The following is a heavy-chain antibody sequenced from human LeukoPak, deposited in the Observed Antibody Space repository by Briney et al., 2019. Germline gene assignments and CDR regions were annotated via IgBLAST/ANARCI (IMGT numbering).Heavy chain of an antibody. CDR2: ISGSGGRT. V-gene: IGHV3-23*01. J-gene: IGHJ4*02. Sequence: GGSLRLSCAASGFTFSSYAMSWVRQAPGKGLEWVSGISGSGGRTHYADSVKGRFTISRDNSKNTLYLQMNSLRAEDTAVYYCARGGGYCGDYGGSDWGQGTLVTVSS. CDR1: GFTFSSYA. D-gene: IGHD4-17*01. CDR3: ARGGGYCGDYGGSD.